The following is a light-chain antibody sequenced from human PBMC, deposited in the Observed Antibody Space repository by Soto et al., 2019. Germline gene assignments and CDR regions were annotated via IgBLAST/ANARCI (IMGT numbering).Light chain of an antibody. J-gene: IGKJ1*01. Sequence: EIVLTQSPGTLSLSPGERAILSCRASQSVSSSYLAWYQQSPGQAPRLLIFGTSSRATGIPDRFSGSGSGTDFTLTISRLEPEDFAVYYCQQYGTSPWTFGQGTKVDIK. V-gene: IGKV3-20*01. CDR3: QQYGTSPWT. CDR1: QSVSSSY. CDR2: GTS.